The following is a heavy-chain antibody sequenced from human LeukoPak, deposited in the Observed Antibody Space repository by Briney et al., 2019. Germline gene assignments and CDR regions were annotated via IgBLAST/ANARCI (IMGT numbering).Heavy chain of an antibody. CDR3: SKDPNGDYVGAFDM. V-gene: IGHV3-23*01. CDR1: GLTFSNYA. D-gene: IGHD4-17*01. Sequence: GGSLTLSCTASGLTFSNYATTWVRQAPGKGLEWVSSITGSGRGTYYADSVKGRFSVSRDNSQNTVFLHMNSLRADDTALYYCSKDPNGDYVGAFDMWGPGTTVTVSS. J-gene: IGHJ3*02. CDR2: ITGSGRGT.